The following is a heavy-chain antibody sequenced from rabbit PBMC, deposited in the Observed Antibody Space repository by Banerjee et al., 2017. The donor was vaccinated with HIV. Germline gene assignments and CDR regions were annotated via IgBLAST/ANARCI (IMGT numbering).Heavy chain of an antibody. J-gene: IGHJ2*01. CDR3: ARWSTGSGASYAFDP. CDR1: GFSFSSSYY. Sequence: QEQLVESGGGLVQPEGSLTLTCTASGFSFSSSYYMCWVRQAPGKGLEWIGCISSGGGTTYYASWAKGRFTMSKTSSTPVTLQMTSLTAADTATYFCARWSTGSGASYAFDPWGPGTLVTVS. V-gene: IGHV1S45*01. D-gene: IGHD7-1*01. CDR2: ISSGGGTT.